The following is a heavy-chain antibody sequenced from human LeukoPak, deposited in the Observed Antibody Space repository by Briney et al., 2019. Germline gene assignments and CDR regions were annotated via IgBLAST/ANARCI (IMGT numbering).Heavy chain of an antibody. V-gene: IGHV1-58*01. CDR1: GFTFTSSA. J-gene: IGHJ6*04. D-gene: IGHD2-2*01. CDR2: IVVGSGNT. Sequence: GASVKVSCKASGFTFTSSAVQWVRQARGQRFEWIGWIVVGSGNTNYAQKFQERVTITRDMSTSTAYMELSSLRSEDTAVYYCAATPGVVVPAAMWLYYYAMDVWGKGTTVTVSS. CDR3: AATPGVVVPAAMWLYYYAMDV.